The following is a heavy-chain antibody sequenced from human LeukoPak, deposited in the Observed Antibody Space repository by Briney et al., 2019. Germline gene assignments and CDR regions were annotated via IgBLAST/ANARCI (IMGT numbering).Heavy chain of an antibody. CDR2: INPHSDGT. D-gene: IGHD2-2*01. CDR3: ARDGPCSSTSCQNFDS. V-gene: IGHV1-2*02. CDR1: GYTFTNYY. J-gene: IGHJ4*02. Sequence: ASVKVSCKASGYTFTNYYIHWVRQAPGQGLEWMGWINPHSDGTNYAQRFQGRVTMTRDTSISTAYMELSRLRSDDTAVYYYARDGPCSSTSCQNFDSWGQGALVTVSS.